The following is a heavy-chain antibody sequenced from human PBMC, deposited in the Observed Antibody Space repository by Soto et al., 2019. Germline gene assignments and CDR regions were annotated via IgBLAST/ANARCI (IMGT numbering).Heavy chain of an antibody. D-gene: IGHD3-10*01. J-gene: IGHJ6*02. CDR2: IYNSGST. CDR3: ARARITMVREVIKYNMDV. CDR1: GGSISSYY. V-gene: IGHV4-59*01. Sequence: SSETLSLTCTVSGGSISSYYWSWIRRPPGKGLEWIGYIYNSGSTHSNPSLQSRVTISVGTSKNQFSLKLSSVTAADTGIYYCARARITMVREVIKYNMDVWGQGATVTVSS.